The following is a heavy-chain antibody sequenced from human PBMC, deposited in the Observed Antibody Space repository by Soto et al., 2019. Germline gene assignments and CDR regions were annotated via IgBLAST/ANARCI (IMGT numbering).Heavy chain of an antibody. Sequence: GGSLRLSCAASGFTFDDYGMSWVRQAPGKGLEWVAVINYDGSNKGYADSVKGRFTISRDNSKNTLYMQMNTLNTEDTAVYFCTTDSYSTMIEVRFDYWGHGTLVTVSS. CDR3: TTDSYSTMIEVRFDY. CDR2: INYDGSNK. J-gene: IGHJ4*01. V-gene: IGHV3-20*04. D-gene: IGHD3-22*01. CDR1: GFTFDDYG.